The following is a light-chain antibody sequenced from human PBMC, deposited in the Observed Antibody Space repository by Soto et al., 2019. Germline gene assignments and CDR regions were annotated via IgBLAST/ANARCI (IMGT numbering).Light chain of an antibody. CDR3: QQSYSTLLT. J-gene: IGKJ4*01. CDR2: AAS. Sequence: IQMTQSPSSLSASVGDRVTITCRASQTISDSLNWCQQTPGKAPNLLIYAASSLQSGVPSRFSGSGSGTDFTLTISSLQPEDFATYYCQQSYSTLLTFGGGTKVDIK. V-gene: IGKV1-39*01. CDR1: QTISDS.